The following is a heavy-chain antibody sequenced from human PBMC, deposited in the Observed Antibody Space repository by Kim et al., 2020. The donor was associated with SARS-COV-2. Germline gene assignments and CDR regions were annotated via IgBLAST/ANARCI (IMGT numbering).Heavy chain of an antibody. Sequence: YADSVKGRFTISRDNSKNTLYLQMNSLRAEDTAVYYCAKERLGELSSFDYWGQGTLVTVSS. J-gene: IGHJ4*02. D-gene: IGHD3-16*02. CDR3: AKERLGELSSFDY. V-gene: IGHV3-23*01.